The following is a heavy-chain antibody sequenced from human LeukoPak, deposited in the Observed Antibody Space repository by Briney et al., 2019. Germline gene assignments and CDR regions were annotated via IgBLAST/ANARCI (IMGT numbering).Heavy chain of an antibody. Sequence: PGGSLRLSCAASGFTLSSYGMHWVRQAPGKGLEWVAFIRYDGSNEYYADSVKGRFTISRDNSKNTLYLQMNSLRAEDTAVYYCVIVAGTTRRYFDYWGQGTLVTVSS. CDR2: IRYDGSNE. D-gene: IGHD1-7*01. V-gene: IGHV3-30*02. J-gene: IGHJ4*02. CDR1: GFTLSSYG. CDR3: VIVAGTTRRYFDY.